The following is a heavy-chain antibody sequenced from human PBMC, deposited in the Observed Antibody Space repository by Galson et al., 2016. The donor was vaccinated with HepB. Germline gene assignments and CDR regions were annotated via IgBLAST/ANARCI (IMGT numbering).Heavy chain of an antibody. CDR2: INPNLYMS. CDR1: EGAFSSYA. Sequence: SVKVSCKASEGAFSSYAISWVRQAPGQGLEWMGRINPNLYMSNYAQKFHGRVTSTADKTTSTAYMELSSLRSEDAAVYYCARELHCGGNCLGVLSGDWGQGTLVTVSS. J-gene: IGHJ4*02. V-gene: IGHV1-69*04. CDR3: ARELHCGGNCLGVLSGD. D-gene: IGHD2-21*02.